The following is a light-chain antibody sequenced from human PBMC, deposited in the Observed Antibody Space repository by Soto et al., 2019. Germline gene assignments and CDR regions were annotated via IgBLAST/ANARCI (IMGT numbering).Light chain of an antibody. CDR3: LQDYSYPRT. J-gene: IGKJ1*01. CDR2: GTS. CDR1: QAIRTD. Sequence: AIQMTQSPSSLSASVGDRVTITCRASQAIRTDLGWYQQRPGKAPKLLIYGTSNLQSGVPSRFSGSGSGTDFTLTINSQQPEDFATYYCLQDYSYPRTFGQGTKVDIK. V-gene: IGKV1-6*01.